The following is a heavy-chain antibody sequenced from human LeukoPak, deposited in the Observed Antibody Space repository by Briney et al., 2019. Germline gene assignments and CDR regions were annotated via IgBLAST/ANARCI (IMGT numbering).Heavy chain of an antibody. V-gene: IGHV3-7*01. J-gene: IGHJ5*02. CDR1: GFTFSSYW. Sequence: GGSLRLSCAASGFTFSSYWMSWVRQAPGKGLEWVANIKQDGSEKYYVDSVKGRFTISRDNAKSSMWLQMNSLRAEDTAVYYCARAGSGRSPDWFDPWGQGTLVTVSS. CDR3: ARAGSGRSPDWFDP. D-gene: IGHD1-26*01. CDR2: IKQDGSEK.